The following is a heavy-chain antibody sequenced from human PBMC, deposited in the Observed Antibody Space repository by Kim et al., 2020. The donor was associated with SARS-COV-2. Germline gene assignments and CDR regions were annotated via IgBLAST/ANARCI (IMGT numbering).Heavy chain of an antibody. J-gene: IGHJ4*02. D-gene: IGHD2-21*01. V-gene: IGHV3-48*03. CDR2: ISSSGSTI. CDR3: ARDRPGLFVSPLLDY. Sequence: GGSLRLSCAASGFTFSSYEMNWVRQAPGKGLGWVSYISSSGSTIYYADSVKGRFTISRDNAKNSLYLQMNSLRAEDTAVYYCARDRPGLFVSPLLDYWGQGTLVTVSS. CDR1: GFTFSSYE.